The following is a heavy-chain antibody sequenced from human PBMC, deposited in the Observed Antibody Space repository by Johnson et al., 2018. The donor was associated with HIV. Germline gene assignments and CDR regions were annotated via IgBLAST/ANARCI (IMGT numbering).Heavy chain of an antibody. CDR1: GFTFSSYA. Sequence: QVQLVESGGGVVQPGRSLRLSCAASGFTFSSYAMHWVRQAPGKGLEWVAVISYDGSNKYYADSVKGRFTISRDNSKNTRYLQMTSLRAEDTAVYYCAGVRQLGRGDAFDIWGQGTLVSVSS. V-gene: IGHV3-30*04. CDR2: ISYDGSNK. J-gene: IGHJ3*02. D-gene: IGHD6-6*01. CDR3: AGVRQLGRGDAFDI.